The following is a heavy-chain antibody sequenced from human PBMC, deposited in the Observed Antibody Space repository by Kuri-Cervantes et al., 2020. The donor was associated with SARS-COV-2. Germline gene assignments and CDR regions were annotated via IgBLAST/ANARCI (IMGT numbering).Heavy chain of an antibody. J-gene: IGHJ4*02. Sequence: GESLKISCAASGFSFSTNVMAWVRQAPGKGLEWVSTMSGSGASTHYADSVKGRFTISRDNSKNRLYLQMYSLRAEDTAVYYCAKTSGYNYYFAYWGQGSLVTVSS. V-gene: IGHV3-23*01. D-gene: IGHD5-24*01. CDR1: GFSFSTNV. CDR3: AKTSGYNYYFAY. CDR2: MSGSGAST.